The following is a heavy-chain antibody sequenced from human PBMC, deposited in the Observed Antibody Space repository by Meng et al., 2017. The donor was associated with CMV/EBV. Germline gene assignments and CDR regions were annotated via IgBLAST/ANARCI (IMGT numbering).Heavy chain of an antibody. CDR3: AEYDFWTYYFDY. V-gene: IGHV4-39*07. J-gene: IGHJ4*02. D-gene: IGHD3-3*01. CDR1: GGSISSSSYY. Sequence: SETLSLTCTVSGGSISSSSYYWGWIRQPPGKGLEWIGSIYYSGSTYYNPSLKSRVTISVDTSKNQFSLKLSSVTAADTAVYYCAEYDFWTYYFDYWGQGKLVTVSS. CDR2: IYYSGST.